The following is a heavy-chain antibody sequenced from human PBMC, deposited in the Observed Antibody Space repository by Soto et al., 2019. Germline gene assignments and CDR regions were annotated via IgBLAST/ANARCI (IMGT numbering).Heavy chain of an antibody. D-gene: IGHD7-27*01. CDR3: ARGPSGDKVDY. Sequence: SEILSLTCTVSGGSISGYYWSWIRQPPGKGLEWIGYIYYTGSTYSNPSLQSQVTISMDTSKNQFSLKLSSVTAADTAVYYCARGPSGDKVDYWGQGTLVTVSS. V-gene: IGHV4-59*08. J-gene: IGHJ4*02. CDR1: GGSISGYY. CDR2: IYYTGST.